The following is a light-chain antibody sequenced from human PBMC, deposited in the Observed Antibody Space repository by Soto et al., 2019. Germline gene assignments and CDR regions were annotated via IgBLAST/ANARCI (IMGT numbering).Light chain of an antibody. J-gene: IGLJ1*01. CDR1: SSDVGNYKY. CDR2: GAS. CDR3: SSYTTSASYV. V-gene: IGLV2-14*01. Sequence: QSVLTQPASVSGSPGQSITISCTGTSSDVGNYKYVSWYQQHPGTATKLLIYGASKRPSGVSNRFSGSKSGNTASLTISGLQAEDEANYYCSSYTTSASYVFGIWTKVTV.